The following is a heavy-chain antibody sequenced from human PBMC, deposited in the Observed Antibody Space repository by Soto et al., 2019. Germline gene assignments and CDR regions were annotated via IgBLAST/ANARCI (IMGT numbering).Heavy chain of an antibody. CDR2: ISSSSSYI. D-gene: IGHD2-15*01. CDR1: GFTFSSYS. V-gene: IGHV3-21*01. CDR3: ARDVAGVDIVVVVGGQSFDY. J-gene: IGHJ4*02. Sequence: GGSLRLSCAASGFTFSSYSMNWVRQAPGKGLEWVSSISSSSSYIYYADSVKGRFTISRDNAKNSLYLQMNSLRAEDTAVYYCARDVAGVDIVVVVGGQSFDYWGQGTLVTVSS.